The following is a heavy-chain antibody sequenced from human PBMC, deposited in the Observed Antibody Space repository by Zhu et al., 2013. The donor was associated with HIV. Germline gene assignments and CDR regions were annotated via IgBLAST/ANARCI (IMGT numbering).Heavy chain of an antibody. CDR1: GGSISSGDYY. D-gene: IGHD3-22*01. CDR2: IYYSGST. V-gene: IGHV4-30-4*01. Sequence: QVQLQESGPGLVKPSQTLSLTCTVSGGSISSGDYYWSWIRQPPGKGLEWIGYIYYSGSTYYNPSLKSRVTISVDTSKNQFSLKLSSVTAADTAVYYCARDVPYDLDRPGAFDIWGQGTMVTVSS. CDR3: ARDVPYDLDRPGAFDI. J-gene: IGHJ3*02.